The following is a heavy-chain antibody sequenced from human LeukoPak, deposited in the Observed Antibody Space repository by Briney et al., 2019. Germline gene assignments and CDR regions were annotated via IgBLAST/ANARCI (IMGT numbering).Heavy chain of an antibody. CDR2: INKDGSEK. V-gene: IGHV3-7*04. D-gene: IGHD3-10*01. CDR3: ARRRGDV. Sequence: GGSLRLSCAASGFSFNDYWMSWLRQAPGKGLEWVAIINKDGSEKYYVDSVKGRFTISRDNAKNSLYLQMNSLRAEDTAVYYCARRRGDVWGQGTTVTVSS. CDR1: GFSFNDYW. J-gene: IGHJ6*02.